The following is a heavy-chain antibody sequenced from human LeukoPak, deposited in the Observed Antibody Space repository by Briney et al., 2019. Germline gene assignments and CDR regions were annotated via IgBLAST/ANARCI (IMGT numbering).Heavy chain of an antibody. V-gene: IGHV4-59*01. CDR1: GGSISSYY. Sequence: SETLSCTCTVSGGSISSYYWSWIRQPPGKGLEWIGYIYYSGSTNYNPSLKSRVTISVDTSKNQFSLKLSSVTAADTAVYYCARIGGYNLLYFDYWGQGTLVTVSS. CDR2: IYYSGST. J-gene: IGHJ4*02. D-gene: IGHD5-24*01. CDR3: ARIGGYNLLYFDY.